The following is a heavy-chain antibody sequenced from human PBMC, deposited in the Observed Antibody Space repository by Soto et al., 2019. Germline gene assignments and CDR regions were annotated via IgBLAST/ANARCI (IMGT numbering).Heavy chain of an antibody. V-gene: IGHV4-59*01. Sequence: SETLSLTCTVSCGSISVYYWNWIRQSPGKGLEWIGYISYSGTTKYNPSLKSRVTISVDTSENQFSLKLSSVTAADTAVYYCARSRRNYFDPWGQGPLVTVSS. CDR3: ARSRRNYFDP. CDR2: ISYSGTT. J-gene: IGHJ5*02. CDR1: CGSISVYY.